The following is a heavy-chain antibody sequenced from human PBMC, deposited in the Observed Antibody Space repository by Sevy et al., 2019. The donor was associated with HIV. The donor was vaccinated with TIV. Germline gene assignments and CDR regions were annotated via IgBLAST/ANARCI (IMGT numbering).Heavy chain of an antibody. CDR1: GGSIINNEW. V-gene: IGHV4-4*02. CDR2: IHLSGRT. Sequence: SETLSLTCDVSGGSIINNEWWSWVRQPPGKGLEWIGEIHLSGRTHYNPSLKSRVSISIDKSKNHFSLRLNSVTAADTAVYYCVREGTTTSFDYWGQGTLVTVSS. CDR3: VREGTTTSFDY. J-gene: IGHJ4*02. D-gene: IGHD1-26*01.